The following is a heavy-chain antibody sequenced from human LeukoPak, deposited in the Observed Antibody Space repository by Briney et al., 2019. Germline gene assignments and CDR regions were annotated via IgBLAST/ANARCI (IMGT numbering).Heavy chain of an antibody. D-gene: IGHD6-13*01. CDR1: GYTFTSYY. CDR3: ARAEGIAAAGSKSEAYYFDY. CDR2: INPSGGST. J-gene: IGHJ4*02. Sequence: GASVKVSCKASGYTFTSYYMHWVRQAPGQGLEWMGIINPSGGSTSYAQEFQGRVTMTRDTSTSTVYMELSSLRSEDTAVYYCARAEGIAAAGSKSEAYYFDYWGQGTLVTVSS. V-gene: IGHV1-46*01.